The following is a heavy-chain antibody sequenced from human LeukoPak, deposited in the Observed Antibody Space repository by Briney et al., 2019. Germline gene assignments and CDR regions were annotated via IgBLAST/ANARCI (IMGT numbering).Heavy chain of an antibody. D-gene: IGHD3-10*01. J-gene: IGHJ4*02. CDR2: MNPNSGNT. CDR1: GYTFTSYD. CDR3: ARAEGSRGPYDY. Sequence: GASVKVSCKASGYTFTSYDINWVRQATGQGLEWMGWMNPNSGNTGYAQKFQGRVTMTRNTSISTAYMELSSLRSEDTAVYYCARAEGSRGPYDYWGQGTLVTVSS. V-gene: IGHV1-8*01.